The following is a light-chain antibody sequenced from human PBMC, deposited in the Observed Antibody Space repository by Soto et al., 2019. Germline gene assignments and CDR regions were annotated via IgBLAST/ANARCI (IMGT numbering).Light chain of an antibody. CDR2: RAS. J-gene: IGKJ1*01. CDR1: QNIYYN. Sequence: ILMTQSPATVSVSPGESATLSCRASQNIYYNVAWYQHRPGQAPRLLIYRASTRATGVPARFSGSGSRTDFTLTLISLQAEDFTVYYCLQYHNLWAFGQGTKV. CDR3: LQYHNLWA. V-gene: IGKV3-15*01.